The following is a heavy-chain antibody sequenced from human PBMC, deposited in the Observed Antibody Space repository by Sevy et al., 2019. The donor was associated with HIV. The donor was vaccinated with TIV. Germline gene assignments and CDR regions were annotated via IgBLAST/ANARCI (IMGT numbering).Heavy chain of an antibody. CDR3: ASCHWEYSDSDAFSMFFFDY. CDR2: IYHSGST. V-gene: IGHV4-4*02. J-gene: IGHJ4*02. CDR1: GGSISSDNF. Sequence: SETLSLTCAVSGGSISSDNFWSWVRQPPGKGLEWIGDIYHSGSTNYSPSLGSRVTMSVDKSKNQFSLRLTSVTAADWSLYFCASCHWEYSDSDAFSMFFFDYWGQGALVTVSS. D-gene: IGHD3-22*01.